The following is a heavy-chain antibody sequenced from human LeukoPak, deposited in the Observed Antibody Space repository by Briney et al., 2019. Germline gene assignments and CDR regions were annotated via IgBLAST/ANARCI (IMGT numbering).Heavy chain of an antibody. V-gene: IGHV4-59*01. J-gene: IGHJ3*02. CDR1: GGSISSYY. CDR3: ARDRAVVTAYAFDI. Sequence: SETLSLTCTVSGGSISSYYWSWIQQPPGKGLEWIGYIYYSGSTNYNPSLKSRVTISVDTSKNQFSLKLSSVTAADTAVYYCARDRAVVTAYAFDIWGQGTMVTVSS. CDR2: IYYSGST. D-gene: IGHD2-21*02.